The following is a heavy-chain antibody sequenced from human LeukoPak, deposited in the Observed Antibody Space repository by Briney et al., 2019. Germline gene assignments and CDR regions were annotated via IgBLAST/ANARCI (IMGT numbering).Heavy chain of an antibody. J-gene: IGHJ4*02. D-gene: IGHD3/OR15-3a*01. Sequence: PGGSLRLSCAASGFTLSDYYMGWIRQAPGRGLEWVSYSSSSGSTIYYADSVKGHFAISRDNAKNSLYLQMNSLRAEDTAVYYCARRRDFIDYWGQGTLVAVSS. CDR2: SSSSGSTI. CDR3: ARRRDFIDY. V-gene: IGHV3-11*01. CDR1: GFTLSDYY.